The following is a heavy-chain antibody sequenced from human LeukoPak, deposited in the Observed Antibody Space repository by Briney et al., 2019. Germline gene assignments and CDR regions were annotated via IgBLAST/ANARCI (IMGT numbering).Heavy chain of an antibody. J-gene: IGHJ4*02. CDR1: GFTFSSYA. Sequence: GGSLRLSCAASGFTFSSYAMHRVRQAPGKGLEWVAVISYDGSNKYYADSVKGRFTISRDNSKNTLYLQMNSLRAEDTAVYYCACEYSSSWFDYWGQGTLVTVSS. V-gene: IGHV3-30-3*01. CDR3: ACEYSSSWFDY. CDR2: ISYDGSNK. D-gene: IGHD6-13*01.